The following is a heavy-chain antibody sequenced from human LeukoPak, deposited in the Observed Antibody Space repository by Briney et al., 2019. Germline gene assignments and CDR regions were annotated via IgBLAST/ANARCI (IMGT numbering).Heavy chain of an antibody. Sequence: PGGSLRLSCAVSGFTFSTYWMSWVRQAPGKGLEWVATIKHDGSEKYSVDSAKGRFTISRDNAKNSLYLQMNSLRAEDTAVYYCARGAHSSVWEYFFYYMDVCGKGTTVIVSS. D-gene: IGHD5/OR15-5a*01. CDR2: IKHDGSEK. J-gene: IGHJ6*03. CDR1: GFTFSTYW. V-gene: IGHV3-7*04. CDR3: ARGAHSSVWEYFFYYMDV.